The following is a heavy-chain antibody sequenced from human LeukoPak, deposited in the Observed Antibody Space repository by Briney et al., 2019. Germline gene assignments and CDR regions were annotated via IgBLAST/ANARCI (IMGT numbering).Heavy chain of an antibody. CDR3: AANTYYYDSSGYYYGVYHAFDI. Sequence: TPSETLSLTCAVSGFSVSSAYYWGWIRQPPGKGLEWIGSIYHSGSTFYNPSLKSRVTISVDTSKNQFSLKLSSVTATDTAVYYCAANTYYYDSSGYYYGVYHAFDIWGQGTMVTVSS. D-gene: IGHD3-22*01. J-gene: IGHJ3*02. V-gene: IGHV4-38-2*01. CDR2: IYHSGST. CDR1: GFSVSSAYY.